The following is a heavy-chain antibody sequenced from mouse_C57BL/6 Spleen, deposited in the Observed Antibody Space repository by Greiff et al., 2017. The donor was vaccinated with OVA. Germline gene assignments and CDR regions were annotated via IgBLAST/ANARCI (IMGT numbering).Heavy chain of an antibody. CDR3: ARDDDYVAWFAY. CDR1: GYSITSGYY. J-gene: IGHJ3*01. CDR2: ISYDGSN. Sequence: EVKLQESGPGLVKPSQSLSLTCSVTGYSITSGYYWNWIRQFPGNKLEWMGYISYDGSNKYNPSLKNRISITRDTSKNQFFLKLNSVTTEDTATYYCARDDDYVAWFAYWGQGTLVTVSA. D-gene: IGHD2-4*01. V-gene: IGHV3-6*01.